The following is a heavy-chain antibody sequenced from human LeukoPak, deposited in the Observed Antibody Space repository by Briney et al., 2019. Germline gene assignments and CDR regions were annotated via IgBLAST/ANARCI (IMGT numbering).Heavy chain of an antibody. V-gene: IGHV3-30*04. CDR3: ARAGAN. CDR2: ISYDGSNK. CDR1: GFTFSSYE. D-gene: IGHD3-10*01. Sequence: GSLRLSCAASGFTFSSYEMNWVRQAPGKGLEWVAVISYDGSNKYYADSVKGRFTISRDNSKNTLYLQTNSLRAEDTAVYYCARAGANWGQGTLVTVSS. J-gene: IGHJ4*02.